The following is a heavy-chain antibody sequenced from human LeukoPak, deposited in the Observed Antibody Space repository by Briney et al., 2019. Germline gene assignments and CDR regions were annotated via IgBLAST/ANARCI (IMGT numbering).Heavy chain of an antibody. V-gene: IGHV3-9*01. J-gene: IGHJ4*02. CDR3: AKDMRYGGNSGHFDY. CDR2: XIWNSGSI. Sequence: GXIWNSGSIGYADSVKGRFTISRDNAKNSLYLQMNSLRAEDTALYYCAKDMRYGGNSGHFDYWGQGALVTVSS. D-gene: IGHD4-23*01.